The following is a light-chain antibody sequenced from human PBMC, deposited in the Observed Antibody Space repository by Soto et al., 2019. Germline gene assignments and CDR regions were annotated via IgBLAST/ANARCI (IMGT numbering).Light chain of an antibody. Sequence: EIVLTQSPGTLSLSPGERAAVSCRASQTVSSNYLAWYQQKPGQAPRLLFYGASSRAAGIPDRFSGSGSGTDFTLTISRLEPEDFAVYYCQQYGNSPFTFGPGTKVDIK. CDR2: GAS. CDR3: QQYGNSPFT. CDR1: QTVSSNY. J-gene: IGKJ3*01. V-gene: IGKV3-20*01.